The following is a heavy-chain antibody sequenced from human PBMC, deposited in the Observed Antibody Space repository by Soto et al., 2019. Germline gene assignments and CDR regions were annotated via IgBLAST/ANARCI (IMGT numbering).Heavy chain of an antibody. CDR3: ARDLRSRTWIYFDY. CDR1: GFTVSSNY. CDR2: IYSGGST. Sequence: PGGSLRLSCAASGFTVSSNYMSWVLQAPGKGLEWVSVIYSGGSTYYADSVKGRFTISRDNSKNTLYLQMNSLRAEDTAVYYCARDLRSRTWIYFDYWGQGTLVTVSS. J-gene: IGHJ4*02. D-gene: IGHD1-1*01. V-gene: IGHV3-66*01.